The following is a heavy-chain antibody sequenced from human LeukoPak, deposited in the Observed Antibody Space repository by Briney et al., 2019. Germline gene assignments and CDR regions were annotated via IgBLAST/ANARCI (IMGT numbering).Heavy chain of an antibody. J-gene: IGHJ3*02. D-gene: IGHD4-17*01. Sequence: SETLSLTCTVSGGSISSGSYYWSWIRQHPGKGLEWIGYIYYSGSTYYNPSLKSRLTISLDTSKNQFSLKLSSVTAADTAVYYCVRDGGADASDIWGQGTMVTVSS. CDR3: VRDGGADASDI. V-gene: IGHV4-31*03. CDR1: GGSISSGSYY. CDR2: IYYSGST.